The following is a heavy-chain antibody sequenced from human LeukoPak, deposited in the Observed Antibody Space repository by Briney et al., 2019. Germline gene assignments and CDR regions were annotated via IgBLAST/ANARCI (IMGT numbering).Heavy chain of an antibody. CDR3: AREPADFGDNWFDP. CDR1: GFTFSSYS. J-gene: IGHJ5*02. V-gene: IGHV3-48*01. Sequence: GGSLRLSCAASGFTFSSYSMNWVRQAPGKGLEWVSYISRSSSSIYYADSVKGRFTISRDNAKNSLYLQMNSLRAGDTAVYYCAREPADFGDNWFDPWGQGTLVTVSS. D-gene: IGHD3-3*01. CDR2: ISRSSSSI.